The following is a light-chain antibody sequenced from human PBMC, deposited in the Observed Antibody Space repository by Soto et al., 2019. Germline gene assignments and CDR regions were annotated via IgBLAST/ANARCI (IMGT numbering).Light chain of an antibody. CDR1: QSISRY. Sequence: LVLTQSPGTLSLSPGDRTTLSCRASQSISRYLAWYQQKTGQGPRLLIYGASSRATGTPDRFSGSGSGTDFTLTINRLEPEDFALYYCQKYGSSPPTFGQGTKVDIK. V-gene: IGKV3-20*01. CDR3: QKYGSSPPT. CDR2: GAS. J-gene: IGKJ1*01.